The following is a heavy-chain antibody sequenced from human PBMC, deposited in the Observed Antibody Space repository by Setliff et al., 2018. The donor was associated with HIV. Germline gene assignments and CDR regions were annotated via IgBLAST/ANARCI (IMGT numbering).Heavy chain of an antibody. Sequence: SETLSLTCTVSGGSISSGSYYWSWIRQPAGKGLEWIGHIYTSGSTNYNPSLKSRVTRSVDTSKNQFSLNLKSMTAADTAVYYCASCHVAIGYDFNYWGQGVLVTVSS. CDR1: GGSISSGSYY. J-gene: IGHJ4*02. V-gene: IGHV4-61*09. CDR3: ASCHVAIGYDFNY. D-gene: IGHD5-18*01. CDR2: IYTSGST.